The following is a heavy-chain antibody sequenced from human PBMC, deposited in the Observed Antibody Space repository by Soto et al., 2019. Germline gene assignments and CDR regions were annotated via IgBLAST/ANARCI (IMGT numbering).Heavy chain of an antibody. CDR1: GASISSNH. CDR2: MYHSVST. V-gene: IGHV4-59*12. CDR3: ARVPSP. Sequence: PSETLSLTRSVSGASISSNHWTWIRQPPGKGLEWIGYMYHSVSTNYNSSLKSRVTISVDRSKNQFSLKLSSVTAADTAVYYCARVPSPWGQGTLVTVSS. J-gene: IGHJ5*02.